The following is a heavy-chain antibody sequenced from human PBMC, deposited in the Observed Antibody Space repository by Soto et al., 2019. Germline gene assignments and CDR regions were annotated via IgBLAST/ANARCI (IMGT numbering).Heavy chain of an antibody. CDR3: ASSGYSSSWVGYYYGMYV. D-gene: IGHD6-13*01. V-gene: IGHV1-69*01. CDR2: IIPIFGTA. CDR1: GGTFSSYA. Sequence: QVQLVQSGAEVKKPGSSVKVSCKASGGTFSSYAISWVRQAPGQGLEWMGGIIPIFGTANYAQKFQGRVTITEDESTSTAYMELRSLRSEDTAVYYCASSGYSSSWVGYYYGMYVWGQGTTVTVSS. J-gene: IGHJ6*02.